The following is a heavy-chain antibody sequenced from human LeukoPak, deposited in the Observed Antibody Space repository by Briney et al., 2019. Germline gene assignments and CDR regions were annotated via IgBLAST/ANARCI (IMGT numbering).Heavy chain of an antibody. J-gene: IGHJ5*02. Sequence: SETLSLTCTVSGGSISSGDYYWSCIRQPPGKGLEWIGYIYYSGSTYYNPSLKSRATISVDTSKNQFSLKLSSVTAADTAVYYCARGPNWFDPWGQGTLVTVSS. V-gene: IGHV4-30-4*01. CDR2: IYYSGST. CDR3: ARGPNWFDP. CDR1: GGSISSGDYY.